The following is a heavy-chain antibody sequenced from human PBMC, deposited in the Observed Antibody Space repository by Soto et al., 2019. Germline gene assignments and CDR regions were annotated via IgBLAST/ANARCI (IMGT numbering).Heavy chain of an antibody. V-gene: IGHV3-9*01. CDR3: ARGDLGAVAGYSEY. Sequence: EVQLVESGGGLVQPGGSLRLSCAASGFTFDDYSMHWVRQAPGRGLEWVSGISWHSGSIDYADSVKGRFTISRDNAKNFLYLEMNSLRPEATALYYCARGDLGAVAGYSEYWGQGTLVTVSS. CDR2: ISWHSGSI. J-gene: IGHJ4*02. D-gene: IGHD6-19*01. CDR1: GFTFDDYS.